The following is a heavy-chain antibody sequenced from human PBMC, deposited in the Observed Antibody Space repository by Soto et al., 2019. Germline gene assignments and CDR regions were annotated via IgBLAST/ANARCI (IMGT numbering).Heavy chain of an antibody. CDR2: MYYGGRT. Sequence: SATLSLTCSVSGGSISSYYWSWIRQPPGKGLEWIGYMYYGGRTNYNPSLKSRVTLSVDTSKMQVSLKLSSVTAADTAVYFCARGTPSPLIVRSSRGPWFDPWGQGTLVTVSS. D-gene: IGHD2-15*01. V-gene: IGHV4-59*08. CDR3: ARGTPSPLIVRSSRGPWFDP. CDR1: GGSISSYY. J-gene: IGHJ5*02.